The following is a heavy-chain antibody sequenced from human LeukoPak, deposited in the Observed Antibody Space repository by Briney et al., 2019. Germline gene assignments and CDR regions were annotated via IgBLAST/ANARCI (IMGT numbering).Heavy chain of an antibody. Sequence: PGGSLRLSGAVSGFTFSSYRRNGVGKAPGKGLEWVSSISSSSSYIYYADSMKGRFIISRDNAKNSLYLQMNSLRAEDTAVYYCAIAERRSPIDYWGQGTLVTVSS. J-gene: IGHJ4*02. D-gene: IGHD1-1*01. CDR1: GFTFSSYR. CDR2: ISSSSSYI. CDR3: AIAERRSPIDY. V-gene: IGHV3-21*01.